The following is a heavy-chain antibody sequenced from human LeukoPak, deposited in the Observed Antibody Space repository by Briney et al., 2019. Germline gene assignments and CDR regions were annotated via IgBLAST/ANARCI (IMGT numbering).Heavy chain of an antibody. J-gene: IGHJ5*02. CDR1: GYTLTGYY. D-gene: IGHD3-10*01. CDR2: IIPIFGSA. V-gene: IGHV1-69*13. Sequence: GASVKVSCKASGYTLTGYYMHWVRQAPGQGLEWMGGIIPIFGSANYAQSFQGRVTITADESTTTVYMDLSSLRSEDTAVYYCARDGFGELKNWFDPWGQGTLVTVSS. CDR3: ARDGFGELKNWFDP.